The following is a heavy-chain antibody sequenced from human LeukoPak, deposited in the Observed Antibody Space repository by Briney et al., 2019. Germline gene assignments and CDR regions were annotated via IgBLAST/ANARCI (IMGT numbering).Heavy chain of an antibody. CDR3: ARLGGRGYCSSTSCWRLGAFDI. CDR2: ISYDGSNK. Sequence: PGRSLRLSCAASGFTFSSYAMHWVRQAPGKGLEWVAVISYDGSNKYYADSVKGRFTISRDNSKNTLYLQMNSLRAEDTAVYYCARLGGRGYCSSTSCWRLGAFDIWGQGTMVTVSS. CDR1: GFTFSSYA. V-gene: IGHV3-30*01. D-gene: IGHD2-2*01. J-gene: IGHJ3*02.